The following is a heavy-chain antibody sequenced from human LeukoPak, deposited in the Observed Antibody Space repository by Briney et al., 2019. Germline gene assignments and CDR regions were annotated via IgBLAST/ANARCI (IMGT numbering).Heavy chain of an antibody. J-gene: IGHJ4*02. V-gene: IGHV3-23*01. D-gene: IGHD3-3*01. CDR1: GLTFSSYA. Sequence: GRSLRLSCAASGLTFSSYAMSWVRQAPGKGLEWVSGISGSGGSTFYADSVKGRFTISRDNSKNTLYLQMNSQRAEDTAVYYCAKPRDNRDFWSGYLEYFGCWGQGTLVTVSS. CDR2: ISGSGGST. CDR3: AKPRDNRDFWSGYLEYFGC.